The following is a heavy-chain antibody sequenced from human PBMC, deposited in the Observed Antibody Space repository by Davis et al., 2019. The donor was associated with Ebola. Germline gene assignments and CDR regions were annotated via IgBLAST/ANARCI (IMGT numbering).Heavy chain of an antibody. J-gene: IGHJ3*02. CDR3: ARGGLILENLLFFTDDAFDI. CDR1: AFTFSSYA. Sequence: PARSLTPSCPPSAFTFSSYAMDWVRQAPGKGRGWVAAIPNDGGHKYYADSVKGRSTISRDNSEKTLYLQMSSLRAEDTAVYYCARGGLILENLLFFTDDAFDIWGQGTMVTVSS. V-gene: IGHV3-30-3*01. CDR2: IPNDGGHK. D-gene: IGHD3-3*01.